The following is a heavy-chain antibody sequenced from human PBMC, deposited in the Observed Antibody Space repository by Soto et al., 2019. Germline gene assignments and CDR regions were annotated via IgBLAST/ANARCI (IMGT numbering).Heavy chain of an antibody. D-gene: IGHD2-15*01. CDR2: MNPNSGNT. CDR1: GYTFTSYD. J-gene: IGHJ6*02. CDR3: ATTEVAAHYYYYGMDV. Sequence: QVQLVQSGAEVKKPGASVKVSCKASGYTFTSYDINWVRQATGQGLEWMGWMNPNSGNTGYAQKFQGRVTMTRNTSISTAYMELSSLRSEDTAVYYCATTEVAAHYYYYGMDVWGQGTTVTVSS. V-gene: IGHV1-8*01.